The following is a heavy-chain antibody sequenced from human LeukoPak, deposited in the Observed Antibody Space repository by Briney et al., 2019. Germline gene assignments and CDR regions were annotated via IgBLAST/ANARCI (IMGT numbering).Heavy chain of an antibody. Sequence: GGSLRLSCAASGFTFSSYSMNWVRQAPGKGLEWVSSISSSSSYIYYADSVEGRFTISRDNAKNSLYLQMNSLRAEDTAVYYCAKGKGGAVAGLYFDYWGQGTLVTVSS. CDR3: AKGKGGAVAGLYFDY. CDR1: GFTFSSYS. J-gene: IGHJ4*02. D-gene: IGHD6-19*01. V-gene: IGHV3-21*01. CDR2: ISSSSSYI.